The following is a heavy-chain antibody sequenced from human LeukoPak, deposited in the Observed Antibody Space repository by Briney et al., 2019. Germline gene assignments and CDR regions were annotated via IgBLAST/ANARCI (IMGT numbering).Heavy chain of an antibody. CDR1: GGTFSSYA. J-gene: IGHJ4*02. CDR2: IIPIFGTA. V-gene: IGHV1-69*13. CDR3: ARAHRGYSYGNQPLDY. Sequence: SVKVSCKASGGTFSSYAISWVRQAPGQGLEWMGGIIPIFGTANYAQKFQGRVTITADESTSTAYMELSSLRSEDTAVYYCARAHRGYSYGNQPLDYWGQGTLVTVSS. D-gene: IGHD5-18*01.